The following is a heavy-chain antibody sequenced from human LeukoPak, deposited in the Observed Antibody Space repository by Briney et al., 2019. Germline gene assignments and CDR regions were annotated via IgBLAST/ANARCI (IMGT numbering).Heavy chain of an antibody. Sequence: SSETLSVTCTVSEYSITSGYSWGWIRQPPGKGLEWIGSAYHSGGTYYNPSLKSRVTISIDTSKNQFPLRLNSVTAADTAVYYCARSDGTYTWYFDVWGRGTLVTVSS. CDR3: ARSDGTYTWYFDV. CDR1: EYSITSGYS. CDR2: AYHSGGT. D-gene: IGHD4-11*01. J-gene: IGHJ2*01. V-gene: IGHV4-38-2*02.